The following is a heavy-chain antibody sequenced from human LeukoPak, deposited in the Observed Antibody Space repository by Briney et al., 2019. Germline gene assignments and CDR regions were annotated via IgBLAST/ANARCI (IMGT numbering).Heavy chain of an antibody. CDR2: ISGSGGST. V-gene: IGHV3-23*01. CDR1: GFTFSDHY. CDR3: AKTHYGSGDPDY. J-gene: IGHJ4*02. D-gene: IGHD3-10*01. Sequence: GGSLRLSCVGSGFTFSDHYMSWVRQAPGKGLEWVSAISGSGGSTYYADSVKGRFTISRDNSKNTLYLQMNSLRAEDTAVYYCAKTHYGSGDPDYWGQGTLVTVSS.